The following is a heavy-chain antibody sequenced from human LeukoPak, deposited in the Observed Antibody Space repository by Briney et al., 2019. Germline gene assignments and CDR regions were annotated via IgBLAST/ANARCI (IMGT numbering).Heavy chain of an antibody. J-gene: IGHJ4*02. CDR2: ITGSSSVI. V-gene: IGHV3-48*03. Sequence: PGGSRRLSCAPSGSTFIDYEITWVRQAPGRGLEWVSYITGSSSVIYYADSVKGRFTISRDNAKNSVYLQMNSLRVEDTAVYYCARDADIDHWGQGALVTVSS. CDR3: ARDADIDH. CDR1: GSTFIDYE.